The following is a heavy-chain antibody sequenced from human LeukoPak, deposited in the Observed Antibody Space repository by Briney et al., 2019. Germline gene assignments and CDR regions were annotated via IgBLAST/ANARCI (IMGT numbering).Heavy chain of an antibody. CDR2: LWHDRSNK. V-gene: IGHV3-33*01. CDR3: ARDRGYCSSGSCYLFDS. D-gene: IGHD2-15*01. CDR1: GFTFSTYG. Sequence: PGTSLTLSCVASGFTFSTYGFHWVRQAPGRGLEWVAVLWHDRSNKYYPDSVKGRFTISRDNSKNTLYLQMNSLRAEDTAVYYCARDRGYCSSGSCYLFDSWGQGTLVTVSS. J-gene: IGHJ4*02.